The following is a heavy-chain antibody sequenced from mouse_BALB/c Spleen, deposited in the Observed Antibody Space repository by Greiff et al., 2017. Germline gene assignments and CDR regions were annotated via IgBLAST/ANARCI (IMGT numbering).Heavy chain of an antibody. CDR3: ARWITTGGFAY. D-gene: IGHD1-1*01. Sequence: QVQLKESGAELMKPGASVKISCKATGYTFSSYWIEWVKQRPGHGLEWIGEILPGSGSTNYNEKFKGKATFTADTSSNTAYMQLSSLTSEDSAVYYCARWITTGGFAYWGQGTLVTVSA. V-gene: IGHV1-9*01. CDR1: GYTFSSYW. J-gene: IGHJ3*01. CDR2: ILPGSGST.